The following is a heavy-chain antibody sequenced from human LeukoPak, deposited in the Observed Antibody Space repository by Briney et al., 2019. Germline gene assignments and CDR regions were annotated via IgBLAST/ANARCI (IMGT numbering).Heavy chain of an antibody. CDR2: INANSAYT. CDR3: VKGGRYSNMPLDY. V-gene: IGHV3-23*01. Sequence: GGSLRLSCAASGFIFSNYAMTWVRQAPGEGLEWVSVINANSAYTYYGDSAKGRFTISRDNSKNTLYLQMNSLRVDDTAVYYCVKGGRYSNMPLDYWGQGTLVTVSS. CDR1: GFIFSNYA. J-gene: IGHJ4*02. D-gene: IGHD6-13*01.